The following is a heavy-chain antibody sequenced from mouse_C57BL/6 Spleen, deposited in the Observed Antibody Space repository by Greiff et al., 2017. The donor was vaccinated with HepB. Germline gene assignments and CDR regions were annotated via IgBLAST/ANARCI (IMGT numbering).Heavy chain of an antibody. CDR2: ISYDGSN. CDR3: ARDDYGSSYVDWYFDV. J-gene: IGHJ1*03. Sequence: ESGPGLVKPSQSLSLTCSVTGYSITSGYYWNWIRQFPGNKLEWMGYISYDGSNNYNPSLKNRISITRDTSKNQFFLKLNSVTTEDTATYYCARDDYGSSYVDWYFDVWGTGTTVTVSS. CDR1: GYSITSGYY. V-gene: IGHV3-6*01. D-gene: IGHD1-1*01.